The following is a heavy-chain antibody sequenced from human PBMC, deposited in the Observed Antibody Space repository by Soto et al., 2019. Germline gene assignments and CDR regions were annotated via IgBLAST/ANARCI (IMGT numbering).Heavy chain of an antibody. V-gene: IGHV1-18*04. J-gene: IGHJ4*02. Sequence: ASVKVSCKASGYTFTSYGISWVRQAPGQGLEWMGWISAYNGNTNYAQKLQGRVTMTTDTSTSTAYMELRSLRSDDTAVYYCARARRVVSSPTVDYWGQGTLVTVSS. CDR2: ISAYNGNT. CDR1: GYTFTSYG. CDR3: ARARRVVSSPTVDY. D-gene: IGHD3-3*01.